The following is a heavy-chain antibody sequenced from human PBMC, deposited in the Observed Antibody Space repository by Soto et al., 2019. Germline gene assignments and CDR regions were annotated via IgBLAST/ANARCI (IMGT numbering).Heavy chain of an antibody. D-gene: IGHD3-3*01. J-gene: IGHJ4*02. CDR1: GGTFSSFA. CDR2: IIPMFASP. Sequence: SVKVSCKASGGTFSSFAISWVRQAPGQGLEWMGGIIPMFASPNYAQRFQGRVSITADESTTTAYMELSSLRSEDTALYYCASARSGYYPSSFWGQGTLVTVSS. V-gene: IGHV1-69*13. CDR3: ASARSGYYPSSF.